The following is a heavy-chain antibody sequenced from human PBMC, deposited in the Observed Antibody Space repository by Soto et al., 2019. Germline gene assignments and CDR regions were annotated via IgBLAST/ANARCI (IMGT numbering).Heavy chain of an antibody. J-gene: IGHJ6*02. CDR2: TYYRSKWYN. CDR3: ARVSFSGGYPGGYYYGMDV. V-gene: IGHV6-1*01. CDR1: GDSVSSNSAA. Sequence: PSQTLSLTCAISGDSVSSNSAAWNWIRQSPSRGLEWLGRTYYRSKWYNDYAVSVKSRITINPDTSKNQFSLQLNSVTPEDTAVYYCARVSFSGGYPGGYYYGMDVWGQGPTVTVSS. D-gene: IGHD6-19*01.